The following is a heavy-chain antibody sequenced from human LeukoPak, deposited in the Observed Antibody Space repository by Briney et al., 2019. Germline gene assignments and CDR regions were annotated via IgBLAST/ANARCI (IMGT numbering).Heavy chain of an antibody. J-gene: IGHJ4*02. V-gene: IGHV3-66*01. CDR1: GFTVISNY. CDR3: ARSSAPLQVGDFDY. Sequence: GSLLLSFSASGFTVISNYMSWVRQPPGKGVEWGSVIYSGGSTYYEDSVKGRLTISRDNSKNTLYLQINSLRAEDTAVYYCARSSAPLQVGDFDYWGQGTLVTVSS. D-gene: IGHD1-26*01. CDR2: IYSGGST.